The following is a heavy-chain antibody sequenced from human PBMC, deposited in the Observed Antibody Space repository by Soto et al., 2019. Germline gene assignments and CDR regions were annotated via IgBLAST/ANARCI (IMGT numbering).Heavy chain of an antibody. V-gene: IGHV3-30*18. D-gene: IGHD2-2*01. Sequence: QVQLVESGGGVVQPGRSLRLSCAASGFTFSNYGMRWVRQAPGKGPEWVTIMSYDGNNKFYADSVKGRFTISRDNSKNTLYLQMDSLRAEDTAVYYYAKDVYCSTTGCFRTIVPYWGQGNVVAVSS. CDR2: MSYDGNNK. CDR1: GFTFSNYG. J-gene: IGHJ4*02. CDR3: AKDVYCSTTGCFRTIVPY.